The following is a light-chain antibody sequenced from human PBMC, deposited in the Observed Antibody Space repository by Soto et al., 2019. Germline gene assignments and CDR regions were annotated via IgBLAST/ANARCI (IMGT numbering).Light chain of an antibody. CDR1: SSNIGTYH. Sequence: QSVLTQPPSASGTPGQRVTVYCSGSSSNIGTYHVFWYQHLPGTAPKVVIYKNTQRPSGVPDRISGSTSGTSASLAISGLRSEDEAEYYCATWDASLSGVVFGGGTKLTVL. V-gene: IGLV1-47*01. J-gene: IGLJ2*01. CDR2: KNT. CDR3: ATWDASLSGVV.